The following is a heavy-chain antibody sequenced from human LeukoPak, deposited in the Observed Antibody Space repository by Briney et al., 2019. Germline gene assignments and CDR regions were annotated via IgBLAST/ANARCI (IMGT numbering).Heavy chain of an antibody. CDR3: ARDTGYNSGWFDY. Sequence: GRSLRLSCAASGFTFSAYGMHWVRQAPGKGLEWVAVIGYDGSIKYYADSVKGRFTISRDNSKNTLYLQMNSLRAEDTAVYYCARDTGYNSGWFDYWGQGTLVTVSS. J-gene: IGHJ4*02. CDR1: GFTFSAYG. V-gene: IGHV3-33*08. D-gene: IGHD6-19*01. CDR2: IGYDGSIK.